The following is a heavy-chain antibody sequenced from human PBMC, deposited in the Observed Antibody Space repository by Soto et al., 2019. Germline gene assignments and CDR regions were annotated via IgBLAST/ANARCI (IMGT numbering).Heavy chain of an antibody. V-gene: IGHV5-51*01. D-gene: IGHD3-3*01. J-gene: IGHJ5*02. CDR3: ARRNPITIFGVVTPEPTDNWFDP. CDR1: GYSFTSYW. Sequence: GESLKISCKGSGYSFTSYWIGWVRQMPGKGLEWMGIIYPGDSDTRYSPSFQGQVTISADKSISTAYLQWSSLKASDTAMYYCARRNPITIFGVVTPEPTDNWFDPWGQGTLVTVSS. CDR2: IYPGDSDT.